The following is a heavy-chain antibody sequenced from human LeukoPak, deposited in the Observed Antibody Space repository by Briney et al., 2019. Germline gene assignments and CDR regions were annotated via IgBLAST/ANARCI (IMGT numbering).Heavy chain of an antibody. CDR3: ARVSPRGTTVTTGWFDP. CDR2: INHSGST. Sequence: PSETLSLTCAVYGGSFSGYYWSWIRQPPGKGLEWIGEINHSGSTNYNPSLKSRVTISVDTSKNQFSLKPSSVTAADTAVYYCARVSPRGTTVTTGWFDPWGQGTLVTVSS. J-gene: IGHJ5*02. V-gene: IGHV4-34*01. D-gene: IGHD4-17*01. CDR1: GGSFSGYY.